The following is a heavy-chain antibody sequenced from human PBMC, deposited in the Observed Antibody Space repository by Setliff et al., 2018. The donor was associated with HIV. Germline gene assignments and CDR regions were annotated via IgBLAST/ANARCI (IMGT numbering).Heavy chain of an antibody. CDR2: INPDSGGA. CDR3: AREGGTGRSSWYGAYWYDP. V-gene: IGHV1-2*06. CDR1: GYTFTDYY. J-gene: IGHJ5*02. D-gene: IGHD6-13*01. Sequence: GASVKVSCKASGYTFTDYYMPWVRQAPGQGLEWMGRINPDSGGANYAQKFQGRVTISLDTSKNQFSLRLTSVTAADTAVYYCAREGGTGRSSWYGAYWYDPWGQ.